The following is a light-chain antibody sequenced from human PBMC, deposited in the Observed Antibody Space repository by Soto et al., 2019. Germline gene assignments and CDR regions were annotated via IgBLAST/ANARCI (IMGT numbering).Light chain of an antibody. J-gene: IGKJ1*01. CDR1: QSVSSQ. CDR3: AQRVWPWT. Sequence: EIVLTQSPATLSLSPGERATLSCRASQSVSSQLAWYQHKPGQAPRLLIYDASNRATGIPDRFSGSGSGTDSTLTISGLEPEDFSVYYWAQRVWPWTVGQGTKVDIK. V-gene: IGKV3-11*01. CDR2: DAS.